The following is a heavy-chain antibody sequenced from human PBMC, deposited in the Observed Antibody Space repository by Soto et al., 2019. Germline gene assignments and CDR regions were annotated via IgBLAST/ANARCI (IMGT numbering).Heavy chain of an antibody. CDR3: AKRTSGTTWGESDY. Sequence: QVQVMQSGAEVKKPGDSVKVSCKTSGYIFSDYGINWVRQAPGQGLEWMGWISGYSGNANLAQKFQGRVTMTTDKSTSTAYMELRRLRSDDTAVYYCAKRTSGTTWGESDYWGQGTLVPVSS. D-gene: IGHD4-17*01. J-gene: IGHJ4*02. CDR2: ISGYSGNA. V-gene: IGHV1-18*04. CDR1: GYIFSDYG.